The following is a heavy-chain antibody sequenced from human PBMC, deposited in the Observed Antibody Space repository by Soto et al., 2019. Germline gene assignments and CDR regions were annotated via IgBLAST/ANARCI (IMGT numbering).Heavy chain of an antibody. Sequence: QVQLVQSGAEVKKPGSSVKVSCKASGGTFSSYAISWVRQAPGQGLEWMGGIIPIFGTANYAQKFQGRVTITADESTSTAYMELSSLRSEDTAVYYCARDLGDIVVVVAAHPNYYYYGMDVWGQGTTVTVSS. CDR1: GGTFSSYA. D-gene: IGHD2-15*01. CDR2: IIPIFGTA. J-gene: IGHJ6*02. CDR3: ARDLGDIVVVVAAHPNYYYYGMDV. V-gene: IGHV1-69*12.